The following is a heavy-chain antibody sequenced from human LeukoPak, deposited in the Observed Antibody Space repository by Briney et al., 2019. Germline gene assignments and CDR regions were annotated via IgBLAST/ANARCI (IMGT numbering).Heavy chain of an antibody. V-gene: IGHV3-15*01. D-gene: IGHD2-2*01. CDR1: GFTFSNAW. CDR3: ASVVPAAPFDY. Sequence: GGSLRLSCAASGFTFSNAWMSWVRQAPGKGLEWVGRIKSKTDGGTTDYAAPVKGRFTISRDDSKNTLYLQMNSLKTEDTAVYYCASVVPAAPFDYWGQGTLVTVSS. J-gene: IGHJ4*02. CDR2: IKSKTDGGTT.